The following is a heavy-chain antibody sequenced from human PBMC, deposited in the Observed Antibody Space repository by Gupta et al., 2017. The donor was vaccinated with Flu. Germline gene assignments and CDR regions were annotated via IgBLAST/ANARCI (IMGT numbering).Heavy chain of an antibody. V-gene: IGHV3-21*01. CDR1: GFTFSSHA. CDR3: ARVTSKGMVPLDY. D-gene: IGHD6-13*01. Sequence: EVQLVESGGGLVKPGGSLRLSCAASGFTFSSHAMNWVRQAPGRGLEWVSSIGSSNPYINYADSVKGRFTISRDNAKNSLYLQMNSLRAEDTAVYYCARVTSKGMVPLDYWGQGILVTVSS. CDR2: IGSSNPYI. J-gene: IGHJ4*02.